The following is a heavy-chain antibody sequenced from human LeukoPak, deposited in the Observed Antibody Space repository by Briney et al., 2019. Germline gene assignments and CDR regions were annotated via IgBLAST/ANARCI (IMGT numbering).Heavy chain of an antibody. CDR2: PYSDGNV. J-gene: IGHJ4*02. Sequence: GGSLTLSCPTSRFTVITNDMTWVRQAPGKGLEWVSVPYSDGNVKYADSVQGRFTISRDNSKNTLYLEMNSLSPDDTAVYDCARGVEPLAANTLAYWGQGTLVTVSS. V-gene: IGHV3-53*01. CDR3: ARGVEPLAANTLAY. CDR1: RFTVITND. D-gene: IGHD1-14*01.